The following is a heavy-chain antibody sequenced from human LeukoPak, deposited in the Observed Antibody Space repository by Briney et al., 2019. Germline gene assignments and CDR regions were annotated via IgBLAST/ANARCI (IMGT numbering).Heavy chain of an antibody. D-gene: IGHD3-3*01. J-gene: IGHJ4*02. CDR1: GFTFSDHY. CDR3: ARVLYDFWSGYYFDH. V-gene: IGHV3-72*01. CDR2: ARNKANSYTT. Sequence: PGGSLRLSCAASGFTFSDHYMDWVRQAPGKGLEWVGRARNKANSYTTEYAASVKGRFTISRDDSKNSLYLQMNSLKTEDTAVYYCARVLYDFWSGYYFDHWGQGTLVTVSS.